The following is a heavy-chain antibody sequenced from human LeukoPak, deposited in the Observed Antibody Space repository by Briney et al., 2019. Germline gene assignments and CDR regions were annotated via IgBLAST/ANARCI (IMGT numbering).Heavy chain of an antibody. D-gene: IGHD3-3*01. J-gene: IGHJ3*01. V-gene: IGHV1-46*01. Sequence: GASVKVSCKASGYTFTSYYVHWVRQAPGQGLEWMGIINPSGGSTTYAQKFQGRVTMTRDTSTTTVYMELSSLRSEDTSVYYCARAPQYYDFWSGLVWGQGTMVTVSS. CDR3: ARAPQYYDFWSGLV. CDR1: GYTFTSYY. CDR2: INPSGGST.